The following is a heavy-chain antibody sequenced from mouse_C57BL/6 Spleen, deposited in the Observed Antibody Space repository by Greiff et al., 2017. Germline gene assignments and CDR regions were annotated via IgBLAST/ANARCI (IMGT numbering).Heavy chain of an antibody. V-gene: IGHV5-9-1*02. CDR1: GFTFSSYA. J-gene: IGHJ4*01. CDR2: ISSGGDYI. Sequence: EVHLVESGEGLVKPGGSLKLSCAASGFTFSSYAMSWVRQTPEKRLEWVAYISSGGDYIYYADTVKGRFTISRDNARNTLYLQMSSLKSEDTAMYYCTRERTVYYYAMDYWGQGTSVTVSS. CDR3: TRERTVYYYAMDY. D-gene: IGHD1-1*01.